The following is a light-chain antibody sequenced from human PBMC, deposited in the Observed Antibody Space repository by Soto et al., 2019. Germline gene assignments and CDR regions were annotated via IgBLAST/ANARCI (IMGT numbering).Light chain of an antibody. Sequence: IQMTQSPSSLSASLGDRVTITCRASQTINAFISWYQQQPGKAPSLLIYGSSTLQSGFPSKFSGSGSGTDFTLTISDVQHEDFATDDCQQSYDTAYTFGQGTKLEIK. CDR2: GSS. J-gene: IGKJ2*01. CDR3: QQSYDTAYT. CDR1: QTINAF. V-gene: IGKV1-39*01.